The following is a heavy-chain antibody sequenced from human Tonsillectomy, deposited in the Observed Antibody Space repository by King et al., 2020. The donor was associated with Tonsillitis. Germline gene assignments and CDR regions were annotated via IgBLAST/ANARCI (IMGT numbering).Heavy chain of an antibody. CDR2: IKRDGSST. D-gene: IGHD3-10*01. J-gene: IGHJ3*02. Sequence: VQLVESGGGLVQPGGSLRLSCAASGLTFSSYWMHWVRQAPGKGLVWVSRIKRDGSSTSYADSVKGRFTISRDNAKNTLYLQMNSLRVEDTAVYYCARNYYYGSGSYYGLSDAFDIWDQGTMVTVSS. CDR1: GLTFSSYW. V-gene: IGHV3-74*01. CDR3: ARNYYYGSGSYYGLSDAFDI.